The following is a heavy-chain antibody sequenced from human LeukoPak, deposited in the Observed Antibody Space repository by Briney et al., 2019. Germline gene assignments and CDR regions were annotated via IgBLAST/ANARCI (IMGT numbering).Heavy chain of an antibody. V-gene: IGHV3-23*01. D-gene: IGHD5-12*01. Sequence: GGSLRLSCAASGFTFSSYAMSWVRQAPGKGLEWVSAISGSGGSTYYADSVKGRFTIPRDNSKNTLYLQMNSLRAEDTAVYYCAKSHSGYDTYFDYWGQGTLVTVSS. CDR2: ISGSGGST. CDR1: GFTFSSYA. J-gene: IGHJ4*02. CDR3: AKSHSGYDTYFDY.